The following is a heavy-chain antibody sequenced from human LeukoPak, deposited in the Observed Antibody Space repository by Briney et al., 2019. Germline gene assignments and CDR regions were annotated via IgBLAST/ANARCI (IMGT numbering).Heavy chain of an antibody. J-gene: IGHJ4*02. V-gene: IGHV1-2*02. CDR3: AREISDYASAY. Sequence: GASERVSCKASGYPFTGYYIHWVRQPPGQGLEWMGWINPNSGGTNYAQKFQGRVTMTSDTSITTAYMDLSRLTSDDTAVYYCAREISDYASAYWGQGTLVTVSS. D-gene: IGHD4-17*01. CDR1: GYPFTGYY. CDR2: INPNSGGT.